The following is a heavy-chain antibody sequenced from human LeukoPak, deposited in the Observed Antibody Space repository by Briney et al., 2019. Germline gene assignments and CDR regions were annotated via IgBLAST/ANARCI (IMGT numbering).Heavy chain of an antibody. D-gene: IGHD4-17*01. V-gene: IGHV4-4*07. CDR2: LYTRGST. Sequence: SETLSLTCTVSSGSISSYHWNWIRQAAGKELEWLGSLYTRGSTTYNPSLKSRVTISIDKYKNQFSLKLSSVTAADTAVYYCAKDTADYSYMDVWGKGTKVTVSS. CDR1: SGSISSYH. J-gene: IGHJ6*03. CDR3: AKDTADYSYMDV.